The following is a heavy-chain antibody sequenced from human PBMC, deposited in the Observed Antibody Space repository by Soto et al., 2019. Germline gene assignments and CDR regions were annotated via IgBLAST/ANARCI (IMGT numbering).Heavy chain of an antibody. CDR2: IYPGDSDT. Sequence: HGDSLKISCKGSGYSFTSYWIGWVRQMPGKGLEWMGIIYPGDSDTRCSPSFQGQVTISADKSISTAYLQWSSLRAEDTAVYYCAREYSSSWSHYYYYGMDVWGQGTTVTVSS. CDR1: GYSFTSYW. D-gene: IGHD6-13*01. V-gene: IGHV5-51*01. CDR3: AREYSSSWSHYYYYGMDV. J-gene: IGHJ6*02.